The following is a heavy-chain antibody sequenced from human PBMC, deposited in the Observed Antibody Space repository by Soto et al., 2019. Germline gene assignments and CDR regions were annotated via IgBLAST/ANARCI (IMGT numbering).Heavy chain of an antibody. D-gene: IGHD3-16*01. CDR2: ISYDGSDK. V-gene: IGHV3-30-3*01. Sequence: PGGSLRLSCAASGFTFSSYAMHWVRQAPGKGLEWVAVISYDGSDKYYADSVKGRFTISRDNSKNTLYLQMNSLRAEDTAVYYCARVLRTDYYYGMDVWGQGTTVTV. CDR1: GFTFSSYA. J-gene: IGHJ6*02. CDR3: ARVLRTDYYYGMDV.